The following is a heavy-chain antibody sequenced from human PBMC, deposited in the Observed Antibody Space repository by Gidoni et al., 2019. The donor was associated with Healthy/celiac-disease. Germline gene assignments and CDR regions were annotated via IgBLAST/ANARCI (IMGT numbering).Heavy chain of an antibody. CDR1: VVPFSIYA. CDR2: ISGSGGST. CDR3: AKGHNYDFWSGYYFDY. V-gene: IGHV3-23*01. J-gene: IGHJ4*02. Sequence: EVQLLESGGGLVQPGGSLRLPCAASVVPFSIYAMRWVRRAPGKGLEWVSAISGSGGSTYYADSVKGRFTISRDNSKNTLYLQMNSLRAEDTAVYYCAKGHNYDFWSGYYFDYWGQGTLVTVSS. D-gene: IGHD3-3*01.